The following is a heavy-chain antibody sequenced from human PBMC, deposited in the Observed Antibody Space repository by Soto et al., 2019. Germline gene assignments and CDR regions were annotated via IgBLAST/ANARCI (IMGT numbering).Heavy chain of an antibody. Sequence: GGSLRLSCAASGFTFSNAWMSWVRQAPGKGLEWVGRIKSKTDGGTTDYAAPVKGRFTISRDDSKNTLYLQMNSLKTEDTAVYFCTTDSGGWPDAFDIWSQGTMVTVSS. V-gene: IGHV3-15*01. D-gene: IGHD6-19*01. CDR1: GFTFSNAW. CDR2: IKSKTDGGTT. CDR3: TTDSGGWPDAFDI. J-gene: IGHJ3*02.